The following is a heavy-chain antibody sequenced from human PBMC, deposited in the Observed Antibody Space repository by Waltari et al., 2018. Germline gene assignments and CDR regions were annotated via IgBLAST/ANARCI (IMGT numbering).Heavy chain of an antibody. Sequence: QVQLVQSGAEVKKPGSSVKVSCKASGGTFWSYAISWVRQAPGQGLEWMGRIIPIHGTTNYAQKFQGRVTITADKSTSTAYMELSSLRSEDTAVYYCARDTGSSGYYFDYWGQGTLVTVSS. CDR1: GGTFWSYA. CDR3: ARDTGSSGYYFDY. D-gene: IGHD6-6*01. CDR2: IIPIHGTT. V-gene: IGHV1-69*04. J-gene: IGHJ4*02.